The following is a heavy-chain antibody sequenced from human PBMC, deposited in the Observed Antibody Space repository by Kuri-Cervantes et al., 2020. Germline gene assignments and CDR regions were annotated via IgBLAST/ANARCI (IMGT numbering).Heavy chain of an antibody. J-gene: IGHJ4*02. V-gene: IGHV4-4*07. CDR2: IYTSGST. CDR1: GGSISSYY. CDR3: ARDRAVAGTIYFDY. Sequence: SETLSLTCTVSGGSISSYYWSWIRQPAGKGLEWIGRIYTSGSTNYNPSLKSRVTMSVDTSKNQFSLKLSSVTAADTAGYYCARDRAVAGTIYFDYWGQGTLVTVSS. D-gene: IGHD6-13*01.